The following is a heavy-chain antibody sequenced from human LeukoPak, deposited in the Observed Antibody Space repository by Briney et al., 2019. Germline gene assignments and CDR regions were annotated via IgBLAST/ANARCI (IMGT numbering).Heavy chain of an antibody. CDR3: ARDSVLRYFDWLFPYYMDV. CDR1: GFTFSSYW. J-gene: IGHJ6*03. Sequence: GGSLRLSCAASGFTFSSYWMSWVRQAPGKGLEWVSYISTSGSTIYYADSVKGRFTISRDNAKNSLYLQMNSLRAEDTAVYYCARDSVLRYFDWLFPYYMDVWGKGTTVTISS. CDR2: ISTSGSTI. V-gene: IGHV3-48*04. D-gene: IGHD3-9*01.